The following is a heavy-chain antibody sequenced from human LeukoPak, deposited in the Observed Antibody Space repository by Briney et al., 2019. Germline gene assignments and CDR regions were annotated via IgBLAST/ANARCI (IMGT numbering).Heavy chain of an antibody. CDR3: AREGAGLREWYYFDY. CDR1: GGSISSGGYS. Sequence: SETLSLTCAVSGGSISSGGYSWSWIRQPPGKGLEWIGYIYHSGSTYYNPSLKSRVTISVDRPKNQFSLKLSSVTAADTAVYYCAREGAGLREWYYFDYWGQGTLVTVSS. V-gene: IGHV4-30-2*01. J-gene: IGHJ4*02. CDR2: IYHSGST. D-gene: IGHD3-3*01.